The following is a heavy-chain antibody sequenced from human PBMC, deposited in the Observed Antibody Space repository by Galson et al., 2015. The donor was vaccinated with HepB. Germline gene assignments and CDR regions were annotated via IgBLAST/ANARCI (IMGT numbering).Heavy chain of an antibody. Sequence: SVKVSCKASGYTFTSYAMHWVRQAPGQRLEWMGWINAGNGNTKYSQKFQGRVTITRDTSASTAYMELSSLRSEDTAVYYCARDRVMITFGGVIPNIDAFDIWGQGTMVTVSS. J-gene: IGHJ3*02. V-gene: IGHV1-3*01. CDR3: ARDRVMITFGGVIPNIDAFDI. CDR1: GYTFTSYA. CDR2: INAGNGNT. D-gene: IGHD3-16*02.